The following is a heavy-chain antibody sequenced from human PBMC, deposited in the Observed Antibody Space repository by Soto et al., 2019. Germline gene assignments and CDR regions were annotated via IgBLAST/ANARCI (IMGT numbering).Heavy chain of an antibody. CDR3: ASSRGYSSSWYDYYYGMDV. Sequence: SETLSLTCAVYGGSFSGYYWSWIRQPPGKGLEWIGEINHSASTNYNPSLKSRVTISVDTSKNQSSLKLSSVTAADTAVYYCASSRGYSSSWYDYYYGMDVWGQGTTVTVSS. J-gene: IGHJ6*02. CDR2: INHSAST. D-gene: IGHD6-13*01. CDR1: GGSFSGYY. V-gene: IGHV4-34*01.